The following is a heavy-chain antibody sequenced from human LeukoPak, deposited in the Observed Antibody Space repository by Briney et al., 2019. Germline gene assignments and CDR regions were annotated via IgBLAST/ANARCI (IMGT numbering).Heavy chain of an antibody. Sequence: GGSLRLSCAASGFTFSSYWMSWVRQAPGKGLEWVSVIYSGGSTYYADSVKGRFTISRDNSKNTLYLQMNSLRAEDTAVYYCARETPDSSGWDWGQGTLVTVSS. CDR2: IYSGGST. V-gene: IGHV3-53*01. CDR1: GFTFSSYW. CDR3: ARETPDSSGWD. D-gene: IGHD6-19*01. J-gene: IGHJ4*02.